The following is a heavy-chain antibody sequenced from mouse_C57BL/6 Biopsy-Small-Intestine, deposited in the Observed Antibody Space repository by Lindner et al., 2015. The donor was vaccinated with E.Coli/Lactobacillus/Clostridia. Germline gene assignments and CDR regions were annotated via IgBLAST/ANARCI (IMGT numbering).Heavy chain of an antibody. CDR2: IYPGSGST. CDR1: GYIFTSDW. Sequence: VQLQESGAELVKPGAPVKMSCKASGYIFTSDWITWVKQRPGQGLEWIGDIYPGSGSTNYNEKFKSKATLTVDTSSSTAFMQLSSLTSEDSAVYYCARLDYDYAGGCSWGQGTLVTVSA. CDR3: ARLDYDYAGGCS. D-gene: IGHD2-4*01. J-gene: IGHJ3*01. V-gene: IGHV1-55*01.